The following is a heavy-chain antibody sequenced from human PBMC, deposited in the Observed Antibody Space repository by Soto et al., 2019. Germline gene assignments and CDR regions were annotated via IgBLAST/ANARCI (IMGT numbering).Heavy chain of an antibody. Sequence: SETLSLTCTVSGGSISSGGYYWSWIRQRPGKGLEWIGHIYYSGSTYYNPSLKSRITISVDTSKNQFSLQLSSVTAADTAVYYCARVMRGYWSGPTCYTSYYYHMDVWAKGTSVTVS. D-gene: IGHD2-2*02. CDR2: IYYSGST. J-gene: IGHJ6*03. V-gene: IGHV4-31*03. CDR1: GGSISSGGYY. CDR3: ARVMRGYWSGPTCYTSYYYHMDV.